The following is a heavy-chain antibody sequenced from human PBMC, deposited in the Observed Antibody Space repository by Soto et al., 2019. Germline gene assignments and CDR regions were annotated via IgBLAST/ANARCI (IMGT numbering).Heavy chain of an antibody. CDR3: ARGPTQYYDFWSGYQDKNWFDP. Sequence: PSETLSLTCTVSGGSISSGGYSWSWIRQHPGKGLEWIGYIYYSGSTYYNPSLKSRVTISVDTSKNQFSLKLSSVTAADTAVYYCARGPTQYYDFWSGYQDKNWFDPWGQGTLVTVSS. J-gene: IGHJ5*02. CDR1: GGSISSGGYS. D-gene: IGHD3-3*01. CDR2: IYYSGST. V-gene: IGHV4-31*03.